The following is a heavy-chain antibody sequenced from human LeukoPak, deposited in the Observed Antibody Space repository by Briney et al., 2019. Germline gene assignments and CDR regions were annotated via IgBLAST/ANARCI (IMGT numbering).Heavy chain of an antibody. J-gene: IGHJ3*02. CDR3: ARGDYYDSSGYYYGAFDI. CDR1: GGSISSGSYY. Sequence: PSQTLSLTCTVSGGSISSGSYYWSWIRQPAGKGLEWIGRIYTSGSTNYNPSLKSRVTISVDTSKNQFSLKLSSVTAADTAVYYCARGDYYDSSGYYYGAFDIWGQGTMVTVSS. D-gene: IGHD3-22*01. CDR2: IYTSGST. V-gene: IGHV4-61*02.